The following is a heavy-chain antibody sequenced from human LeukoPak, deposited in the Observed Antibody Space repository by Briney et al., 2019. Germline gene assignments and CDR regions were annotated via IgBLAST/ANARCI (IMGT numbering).Heavy chain of an antibody. CDR1: RFTFDDYG. CDR2: INWNGGST. D-gene: IGHD1-26*01. Sequence: VGSLRLSCAASRFTFDDYGMSWVRQAPGKGLEWVSGINWNGGSTGYADSVKGRFTISRDNAKNSLYLQMNSLRAEDTAVYYCARGRGSYRYGYYFDYWGQETLVTVPS. V-gene: IGHV3-20*04. J-gene: IGHJ4*02. CDR3: ARGRGSYRYGYYFDY.